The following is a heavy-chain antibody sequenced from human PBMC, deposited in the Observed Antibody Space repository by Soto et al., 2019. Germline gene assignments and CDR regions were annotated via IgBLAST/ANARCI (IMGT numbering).Heavy chain of an antibody. CDR2: IDPSDSYT. CDR3: ARAGYGGNPNDAFDI. D-gene: IGHD2-15*01. Sequence: PGESLKISCKGSGYSFTSYWISWVRQMPGKGLEWMGRIDPSDSYTNYSPSFQGHVTISADKSISTAYLQWSSLKASDTAMYYCARAGYGGNPNDAFDIWGQGTMVTVSS. V-gene: IGHV5-10-1*01. CDR1: GYSFTSYW. J-gene: IGHJ3*02.